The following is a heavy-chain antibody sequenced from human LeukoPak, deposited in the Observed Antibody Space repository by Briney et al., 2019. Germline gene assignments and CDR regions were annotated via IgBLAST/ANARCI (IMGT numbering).Heavy chain of an antibody. V-gene: IGHV3-30*18. Sequence: PGRSLRLSCAASGFTFGSYGMHWVRQAPGKGLEWVALISYDGTNQYYADSVKGRSTISRDNSKNTLYLQMNSLRPEDTAVYYCAKDRQQPLRYYYYAMDVWGQGTTVTVSS. CDR1: GFTFGSYG. D-gene: IGHD6-25*01. CDR3: AKDRQQPLRYYYYAMDV. CDR2: ISYDGTNQ. J-gene: IGHJ6*02.